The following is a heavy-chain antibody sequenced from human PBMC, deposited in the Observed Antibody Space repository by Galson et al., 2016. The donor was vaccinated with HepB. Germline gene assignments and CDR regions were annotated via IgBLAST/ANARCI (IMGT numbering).Heavy chain of an antibody. D-gene: IGHD2-8*01. CDR2: INPGGDST. Sequence: SVKVSCKAAGYTFINHYMHWVRQAPGQGLEWMGIINPGGDSTSYAQKFQGRVTMTRDTSTSTVYMDLSSLRSEDTAVYYCAAGNTVLFSGMDVWGQGTTVTVSS. CDR3: AAGNTVLFSGMDV. CDR1: GYTFINHY. V-gene: IGHV1-46*01. J-gene: IGHJ6*02.